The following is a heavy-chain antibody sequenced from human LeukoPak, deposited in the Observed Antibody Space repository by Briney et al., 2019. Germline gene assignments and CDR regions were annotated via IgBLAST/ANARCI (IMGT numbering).Heavy chain of an antibody. V-gene: IGHV3-48*04. J-gene: IGHJ6*03. CDR2: ISSSGSTI. CDR1: GFTFSNYT. D-gene: IGHD6-13*01. CDR3: ARGIAAAGTRLDYYYYYYMDV. Sequence: GGSLRLSCAASGFTFSNYTMNWVRQAPGKGLEWVSYISSSGSTIYYADSVKGRFTISRDNAKNSLYLQMNSLRAEDTAVYYCARGIAAAGTRLDYYYYYYMDVWGKGTTVTVSS.